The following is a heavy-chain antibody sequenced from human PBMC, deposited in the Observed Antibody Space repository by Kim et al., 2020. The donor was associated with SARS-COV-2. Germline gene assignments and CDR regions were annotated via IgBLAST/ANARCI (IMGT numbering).Heavy chain of an antibody. CDR2: IVVGSGNT. CDR1: GFTFTSSA. D-gene: IGHD3-10*01. V-gene: IGHV1-58*01. CDR3: AADQDTMVRGAEVYYYYGMDV. J-gene: IGHJ6*02. Sequence: SVKVSCKASGFTFTSSAVQWVRQARGQRLEWIGWIVVGSGNTNYAQKFQERVTITRDMSTSTAYMELSSLRSEDTAVYYCAADQDTMVRGAEVYYYYGMDVWGQGTTVTVSS.